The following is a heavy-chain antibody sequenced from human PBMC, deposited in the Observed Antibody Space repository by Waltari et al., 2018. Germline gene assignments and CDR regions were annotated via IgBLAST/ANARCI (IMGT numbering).Heavy chain of an antibody. CDR1: GDSVSSTYW. Sequence: QLRLQESGPGLVKPSGTLSLSCAVSGDSVSSTYWWSWVRQSPQKGLEGIGQGHGSGRSNYSPSLASRVTVSLDTSNNQFDLKMTAATAADTAVYYCARDRGRGLYLDTWGPGTVVTVSP. J-gene: IGHJ4*02. CDR3: ARDRGRGLYLDT. CDR2: GHGSGRS. D-gene: IGHD2-15*01. V-gene: IGHV4-4*02.